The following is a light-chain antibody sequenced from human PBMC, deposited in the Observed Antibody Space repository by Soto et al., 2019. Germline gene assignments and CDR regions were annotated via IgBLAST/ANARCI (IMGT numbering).Light chain of an antibody. CDR3: QEGYSCPPS. CDR1: QSISSY. J-gene: IGKJ1*01. Sequence: DIQMTQSPSSLSASVGDRVTITCRASQSISSYLNWYQQKPGKAPKLLIYAASSLQSGVPSRFSGSGSGTDSNLTNRTPQPEDFPTYYGQEGYSCPPSFGRGTKVEIE. V-gene: IGKV1-39*01. CDR2: AAS.